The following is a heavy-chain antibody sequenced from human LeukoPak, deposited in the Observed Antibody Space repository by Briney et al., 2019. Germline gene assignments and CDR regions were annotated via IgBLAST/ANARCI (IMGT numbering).Heavy chain of an antibody. V-gene: IGHV4-34*01. CDR1: GGSFNGYY. CDR2: INHSGST. Sequence: SETLSLTCAVYGGSFNGYYWSWIRQPPGKGLEWIGEINHSGSTNYNPSLKSRVTISVDTSKNQFSLKLSSVTAADTAVYYCARQNIAAAGFYYYGMDVWGQGTTVTVSS. J-gene: IGHJ6*02. CDR3: ARQNIAAAGFYYYGMDV. D-gene: IGHD6-13*01.